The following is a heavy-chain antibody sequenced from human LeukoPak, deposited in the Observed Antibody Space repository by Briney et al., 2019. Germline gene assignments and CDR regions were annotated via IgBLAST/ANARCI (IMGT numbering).Heavy chain of an antibody. CDR2: IKSDGTST. CDR1: GFTFSSYW. Sequence: GGSLRLSCAASGFTFSSYWMHWVRQAPGKGLVWVSRIKSDGTSTSYADSVKGRFTISRDNAKNTLYLQMNSLRAEDTAVYYCTREGDSGSYFYYFAYWGQGTLVTVSS. V-gene: IGHV3-74*01. CDR3: TREGDSGSYFYYFAY. J-gene: IGHJ4*02. D-gene: IGHD1-26*01.